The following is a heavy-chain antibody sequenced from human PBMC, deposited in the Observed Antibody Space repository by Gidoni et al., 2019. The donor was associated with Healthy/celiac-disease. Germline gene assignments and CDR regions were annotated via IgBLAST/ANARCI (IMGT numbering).Heavy chain of an antibody. J-gene: IGHJ5*02. D-gene: IGHD3-3*01. V-gene: IGHV3-11*01. CDR1: GFTFSDYY. Sequence: QVQLVESGGGLVKPGGYLRLSCAASGFTFSDYYMSWIRQAPGKGLEWVSYISSSGSTIYYADSVKGRFTISRDNAKNSLYLQMNSLRAEDTAVYYCAREGRYDFWSGYYGSKSRYNWFDPWGQGTLVTVSS. CDR2: ISSSGSTI. CDR3: AREGRYDFWSGYYGSKSRYNWFDP.